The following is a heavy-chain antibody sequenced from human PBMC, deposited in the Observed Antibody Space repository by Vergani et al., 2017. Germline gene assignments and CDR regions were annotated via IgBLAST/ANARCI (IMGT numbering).Heavy chain of an antibody. J-gene: IGHJ3*02. CDR2: VDPEDGET. CDR1: GGTFSSYA. D-gene: IGHD2-15*01. V-gene: IGHV1-69-2*01. CDR3: ATHLTAGDSGGGDAFDI. Sequence: VQLVQSGAEVKKPGSSVKVSCKASGGTFSSYAISWVQQAPGKGLEWMGLVDPEDGETIYAEKFQGRVTITADTSTDTSYMELSSLRSEDTAVYYCATHLTAGDSGGGDAFDIWGQGTMVTVSS.